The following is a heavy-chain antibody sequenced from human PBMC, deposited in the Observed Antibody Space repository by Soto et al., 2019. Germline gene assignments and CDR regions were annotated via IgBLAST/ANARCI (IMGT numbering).Heavy chain of an antibody. V-gene: IGHV3-64*01. D-gene: IGHD2-2*01. CDR1: GFTLSGYA. CDR2: ISSNGVGT. CDR3: ARVPRVTAAMGAFDI. Sequence: PGGSLRLSCAASGFTLSGYAMDWVRQAPGKGLEYVSGISSNGVGTYYANSVQGRFTISRDNSKNTVYLQMGSLRPEDMAVYYCARVPRVTAAMGAFDIWGQGTMVTVSS. J-gene: IGHJ3*02.